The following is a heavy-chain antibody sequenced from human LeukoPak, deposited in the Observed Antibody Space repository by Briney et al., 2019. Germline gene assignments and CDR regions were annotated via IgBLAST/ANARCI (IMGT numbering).Heavy chain of an antibody. Sequence: SQTLSLTCTVSGGSISSGDYYWSWIRQPPGKGLEWIGYIYYSGSTYYNPSLKSRVTISVDTSKNQFSLKLSSVTAADTAVYYCAGGYCSGGSCYPGGVRFDPWGQGTLVTVSS. J-gene: IGHJ5*02. CDR2: IYYSGST. CDR3: AGGYCSGGSCYPGGVRFDP. CDR1: GGSISSGDYY. V-gene: IGHV4-30-4*01. D-gene: IGHD2-15*01.